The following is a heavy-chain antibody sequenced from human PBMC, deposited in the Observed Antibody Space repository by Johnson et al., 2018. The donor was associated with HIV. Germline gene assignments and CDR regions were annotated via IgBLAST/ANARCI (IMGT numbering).Heavy chain of an antibody. CDR1: GFTVSSNY. V-gene: IGHV3-66*01. Sequence: MQLVESGGGLVQPGGSLRLSCAASGFTVSSNYMSWVRQAPGKGLEWVSVISSGGDTYYADSVKDRFTISRDNSKNTLYLQMNRLRAEDTAVYYCARAPGYSRAFDIWGQGTMVTVSS. CDR2: ISSGGDT. CDR3: ARAPGYSRAFDI. J-gene: IGHJ3*02. D-gene: IGHD5-18*01.